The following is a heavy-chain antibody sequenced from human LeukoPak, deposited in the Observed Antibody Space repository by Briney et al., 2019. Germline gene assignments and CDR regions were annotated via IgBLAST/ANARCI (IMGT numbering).Heavy chain of an antibody. Sequence: PSETLSLTCTVSGGSVSSVSYYWSWVRQPPGKGLEWIGYIYYSGSTNYNPSLKSRVTISVDTSKNQFSLRLSSVTAADTAVYYCARSEWFGELVYYFDYWGQGTLVTVSS. V-gene: IGHV4-61*01. CDR3: ARSEWFGELVYYFDY. J-gene: IGHJ4*02. CDR1: GGSVSSVSYY. CDR2: IYYSGST. D-gene: IGHD3-10*01.